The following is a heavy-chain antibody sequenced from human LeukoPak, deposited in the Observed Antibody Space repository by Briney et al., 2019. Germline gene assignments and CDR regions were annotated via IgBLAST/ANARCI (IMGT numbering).Heavy chain of an antibody. V-gene: IGHV4-61*01. Sequence: SETLSLTCTVSGGSVSSDTFFWSWIRQPPGKGLEWIGYISYSGNTDFNPSLKSRVTISVDTSKNQFSLRLSSVTAADAAVYYCARDCGDDYDYYYGMDVWGQGTTVTVSS. CDR2: ISYSGNT. CDR1: GGSVSSDTFF. CDR3: ARDCGDDYDYYYGMDV. D-gene: IGHD4/OR15-4a*01. J-gene: IGHJ6*02.